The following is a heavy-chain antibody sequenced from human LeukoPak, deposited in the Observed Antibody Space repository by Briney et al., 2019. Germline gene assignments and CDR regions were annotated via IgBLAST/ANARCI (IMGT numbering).Heavy chain of an antibody. Sequence: GGSLRLSCAASGFTFSSYAMSWVRQAPGKGLEWVSAISGSGGSTYYADSVKGRFTISRDNSKNTLYLQMNSLRAEDTAVYYCAKDLPPPEYGGYPGIDYWGQGTLVTVSS. CDR3: AKDLPPPEYGGYPGIDY. CDR2: ISGSGGST. J-gene: IGHJ4*02. D-gene: IGHD5-12*01. V-gene: IGHV3-23*01. CDR1: GFTFSSYA.